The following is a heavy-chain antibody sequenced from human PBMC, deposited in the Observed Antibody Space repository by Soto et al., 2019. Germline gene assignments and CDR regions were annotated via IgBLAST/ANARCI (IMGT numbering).Heavy chain of an antibody. CDR2: ISSSSSYI. Sequence: GGSLRLSCAASGFTFSSYSMNWVRQAPGKGLEWVSSISSSSSYIYYADSVKGRFTISRDNAKNSLYLQMNSLRAEDTAVYYCARDFLSGALPGYFDYWGQGTLVTVSS. V-gene: IGHV3-21*01. CDR1: GFTFSSYS. CDR3: ARDFLSGALPGYFDY. J-gene: IGHJ4*02. D-gene: IGHD1-26*01.